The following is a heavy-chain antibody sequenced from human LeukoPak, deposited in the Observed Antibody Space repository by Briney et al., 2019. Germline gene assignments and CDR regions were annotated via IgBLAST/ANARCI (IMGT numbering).Heavy chain of an antibody. CDR3: ARDYRFYCSSTNCPPEAFDI. J-gene: IGHJ3*02. V-gene: IGHV4-4*02. CDR1: GGSISSSNW. CDR2: AYHSGRT. Sequence: PSGTLSLTCAVSGGSISSSNWWGWVRQPPGKGLEWIGEAYHSGRTNYNPSLKSRVTISVDKSKNQFSLKLSSVTAADTAVYYCARDYRFYCSSTNCPPEAFDIWGQGTMVTVSS. D-gene: IGHD2-2*01.